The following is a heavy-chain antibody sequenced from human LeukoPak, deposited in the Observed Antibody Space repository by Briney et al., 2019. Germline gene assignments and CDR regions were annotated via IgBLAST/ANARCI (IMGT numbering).Heavy chain of an antibody. V-gene: IGHV3-49*03. Sequence: PGGSLTLSCTASGFTFDDYAMSWFRQAPGQGLEWVGFIRSKDYGETTEYPASVKGRFTISRDDSKSIAYLQMNSLKTEDTAVYYCTRDNYDILTGSPVLMDVWGKGTTVTASS. J-gene: IGHJ6*03. D-gene: IGHD3-9*01. CDR1: GFTFDDYA. CDR3: TRDNYDILTGSPVLMDV. CDR2: IRSKDYGETT.